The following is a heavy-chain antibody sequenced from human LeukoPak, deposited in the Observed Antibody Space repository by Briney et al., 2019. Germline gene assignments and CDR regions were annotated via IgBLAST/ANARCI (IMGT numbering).Heavy chain of an antibody. CDR2: YYTGSA. D-gene: IGHD3-10*01. J-gene: IGHJ4*02. Sequence: SETLSLTCTVSDGSISSSSYYWAFYYTGSAYCNTSLKSRVTIFVDTPKNQFSLNLSSVTAADTAVYYCASLWFGEYFDYWGQGALVTVSS. CDR3: ASLWFGEYFDY. V-gene: IGHV4-39*01. CDR1: DGSISSSSYY.